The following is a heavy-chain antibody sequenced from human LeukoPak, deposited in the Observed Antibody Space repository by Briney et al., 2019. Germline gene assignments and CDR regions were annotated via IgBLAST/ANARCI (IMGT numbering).Heavy chain of an antibody. CDR2: IVVGSGNT. V-gene: IGHV1-58*01. Sequence: SVKVSCKASGFTFTSSAVQWVRQARGQRLEWIGWIVVGSGNTNYAQKFQERVTITRDMSTSTAYMELSSLRSEDTAVYYCARDPPPRISGASYWGQGTLVTVSS. CDR3: ARDPPPRISGASY. CDR1: GFTFTSSA. D-gene: IGHD2/OR15-2a*01. J-gene: IGHJ4*02.